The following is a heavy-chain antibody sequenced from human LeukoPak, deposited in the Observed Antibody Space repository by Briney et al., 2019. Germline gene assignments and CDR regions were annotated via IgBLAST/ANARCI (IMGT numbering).Heavy chain of an antibody. CDR3: AKGTSPYYYGMDV. D-gene: IGHD1-7*01. CDR2: IRGSGGST. Sequence: GGSLRLSCATSGFTFSSYAMSWVRQAPGKGLEWVPAIRGSGGSTYYADSVKGRFTISRDNSKNTLYLQMNSLRAEDTAVYYCAKGTSPYYYGMDVWGQGTTVTVSS. CDR1: GFTFSSYA. J-gene: IGHJ6*02. V-gene: IGHV3-23*01.